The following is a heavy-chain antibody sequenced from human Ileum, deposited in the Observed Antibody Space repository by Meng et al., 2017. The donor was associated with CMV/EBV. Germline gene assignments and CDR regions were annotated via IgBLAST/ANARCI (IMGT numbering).Heavy chain of an antibody. D-gene: IGHD2-15*01. J-gene: IGHJ4*02. CDR3: ARAAYTHGLDY. CDR2: VRNTTGSYLT. CDR1: GVTFSDHY. V-gene: IGHV3-72*01. Sequence: AVAGVTFSDHYLACVRQAPRKGLEWVVPVRNTTGSYLTEFAASVQGRFTISRDASNNSLYLHMNSLKTEDTAVYYCARAAYTHGLDYWGQGTLVTVSS.